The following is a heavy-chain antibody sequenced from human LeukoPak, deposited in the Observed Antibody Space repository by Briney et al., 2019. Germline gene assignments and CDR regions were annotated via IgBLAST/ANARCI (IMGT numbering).Heavy chain of an antibody. J-gene: IGHJ5*02. CDR1: GGSFSGYY. V-gene: IGHV4-34*01. CDR2: INHNGST. CDR3: ARASIAAAGVNWFDP. D-gene: IGHD6-13*01. Sequence: SETLSLTCAVYGGSFSGYYWSWIRQPPGKGLEWIGEINHNGSTNYNPSLKSRVTISVDTSKNQFSLKLSSVTAADTAVYYCARASIAAAGVNWFDPWGQGTLVTVSS.